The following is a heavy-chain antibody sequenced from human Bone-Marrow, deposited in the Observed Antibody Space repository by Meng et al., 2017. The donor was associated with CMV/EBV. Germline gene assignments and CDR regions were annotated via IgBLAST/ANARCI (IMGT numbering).Heavy chain of an antibody. CDR1: GFSFNTKGVS. J-gene: IGHJ5*02. D-gene: IGHD3-3*01. V-gene: IGHV2-5*01. CDR2: IYWNDDK. Sequence: SGPTLVKHTPTLTLTCTISGFSFNTKGVSVGWIRQPPGKALEWLALIYWNDDKRYSPSLKSRLTITRDTSKKQVVLTMANMDPVDTATYYCALISTHYDFWSGYYPSGFDPWGQGTLVTVSS. CDR3: ALISTHYDFWSGYYPSGFDP.